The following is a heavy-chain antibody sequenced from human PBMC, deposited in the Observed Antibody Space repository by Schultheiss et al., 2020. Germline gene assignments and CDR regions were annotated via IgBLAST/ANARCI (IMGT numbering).Heavy chain of an antibody. CDR2: ISWNSGSI. D-gene: IGHD1-1*01. Sequence: SLKISCAASGFTFSSYDMHWVRQAPGKGLEWVSGISWNSGSIGYADSVKGRFTISRDNAKNSLYLQMNSLRAEDTALYYCAKTTWNYFDYWGQGTLVTVSS. CDR3: AKTTWNYFDY. V-gene: IGHV3-9*01. J-gene: IGHJ4*02. CDR1: GFTFSSYD.